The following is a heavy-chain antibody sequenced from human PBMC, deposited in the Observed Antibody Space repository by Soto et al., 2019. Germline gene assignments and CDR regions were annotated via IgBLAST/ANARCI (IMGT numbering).Heavy chain of an antibody. Sequence: GSLRLSCAASGFTFSSYWMSWVRQAPGKGLEWVANIKQDGSEKCYVDSVKGRFTISRDNAKNSLYLQMNSLRAEDTAVYYCARDSDEVYMDVWGKGTTVTVSS. CDR1: GFTFSSYW. J-gene: IGHJ6*03. CDR3: ARDSDEVYMDV. V-gene: IGHV3-7*01. CDR2: IKQDGSEK.